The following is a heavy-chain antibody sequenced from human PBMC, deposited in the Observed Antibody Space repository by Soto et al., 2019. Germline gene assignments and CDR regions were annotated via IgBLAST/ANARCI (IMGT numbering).Heavy chain of an antibody. V-gene: IGHV1-69*12. CDR2: IIPIFGTA. CDR3: GRDRGGGYFDL. CDR1: GGTFSSYA. D-gene: IGHD3-10*01. J-gene: IGHJ2*01. Sequence: QVQLVQSGAEVKKPGSSVKVSCKASGGTFSSYAISWVRQAPGQGLEWMGGIIPIFGTANYAQKFQGRVTITGDESTSTAYLGVSGLRSEDTAVYYWGRDRGGGYFDLWGRGTLVTVSS.